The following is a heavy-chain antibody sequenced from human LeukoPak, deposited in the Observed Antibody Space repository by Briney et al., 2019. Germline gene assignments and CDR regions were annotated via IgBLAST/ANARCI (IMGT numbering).Heavy chain of an antibody. CDR2: INHSGST. Sequence: SETLSLTCAVYGGSFSGYYWSWIRQPPGKGLEWIGEINHSGSTNYNPSLKSRVTISVDTSTNQFSLKLSSVTAADTAVYYCAREVTYYYGSGSYGSYMDVWGKGTTVTVSS. J-gene: IGHJ6*03. CDR1: GGSFSGYY. D-gene: IGHD3-10*01. V-gene: IGHV4-34*01. CDR3: AREVTYYYGSGSYGSYMDV.